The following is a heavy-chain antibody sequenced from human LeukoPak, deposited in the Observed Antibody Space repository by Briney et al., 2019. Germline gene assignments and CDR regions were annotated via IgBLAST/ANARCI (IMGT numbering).Heavy chain of an antibody. J-gene: IGHJ4*02. CDR3: GRGRSMND. CDR2: IAEEGSEK. Sequence: GGSLRLSCEASGFTFSKHWMSWVRQAPGKGLECVANIAEEGSEKYYVDSVKGRITISRDNAKNTLYLQMNSLRVDDTAVYYCGRGRSMNDWGQGTLVTVSS. CDR1: GFTFSKHW. D-gene: IGHD5-24*01. V-gene: IGHV3-7*01.